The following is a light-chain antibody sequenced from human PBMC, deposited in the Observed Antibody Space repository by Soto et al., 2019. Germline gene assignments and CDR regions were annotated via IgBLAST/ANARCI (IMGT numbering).Light chain of an antibody. CDR2: DVT. CDR1: SSDVGSYNY. Sequence: QSAPTQPRSVSGSPGQSVAISCTGTSSDVGSYNYVSWYQQHPGKAPKLMIYDVTKRPSGVPDRFSGSKSGNTASLTISGLQTEDEADYYCCSYAGTYTPVVFGGGTKLTVL. J-gene: IGLJ2*01. V-gene: IGLV2-11*01. CDR3: CSYAGTYTPVV.